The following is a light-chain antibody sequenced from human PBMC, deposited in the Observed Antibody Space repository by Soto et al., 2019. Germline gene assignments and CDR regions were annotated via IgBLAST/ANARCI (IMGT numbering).Light chain of an antibody. CDR2: DVS. Sequence: QSALTQPASVSGSPGQSITLSCTGTSSDIGGYDSVSWYQQYPGKAPKLMIYDVSNRPSGVSNRFSGSKSGNTASLTISGLQAEDEADYYCTSYTSSTTRVVFGGGTKLTVL. CDR1: SSDIGGYDS. J-gene: IGLJ2*01. CDR3: TSYTSSTTRVV. V-gene: IGLV2-14*01.